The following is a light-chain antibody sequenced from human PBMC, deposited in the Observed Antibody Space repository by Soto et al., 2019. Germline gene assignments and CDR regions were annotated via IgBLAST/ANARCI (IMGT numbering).Light chain of an antibody. V-gene: IGKV1-5*01. CDR3: QQYNSYVWT. CDR2: DAS. CDR1: QSISNW. Sequence: DIQMTQSPSTLSASVGDRVTITCRASQSISNWLAWYQQKPGKAPKLLIYDASSLESGVPSRFSGSGSGTEFTLTIRSLQPDDFATYYCQQYNSYVWTFGQGTKVEIK. J-gene: IGKJ1*01.